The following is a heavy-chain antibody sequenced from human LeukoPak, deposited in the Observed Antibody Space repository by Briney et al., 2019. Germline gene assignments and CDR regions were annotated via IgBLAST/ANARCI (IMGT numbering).Heavy chain of an antibody. J-gene: IGHJ4*02. Sequence: GGSLRLSCAASGFTFSSYARQWVRQAPGKGLEGVAVISYDGSNKYYADSVKGRFTISRDNSKNTLYLQMNSLRAEDTAVYYCARGEPIVGATQFDYWGQGTLVTVSS. V-gene: IGHV3-30-3*01. CDR1: GFTFSSYA. CDR3: ARGEPIVGATQFDY. CDR2: ISYDGSNK. D-gene: IGHD1-26*01.